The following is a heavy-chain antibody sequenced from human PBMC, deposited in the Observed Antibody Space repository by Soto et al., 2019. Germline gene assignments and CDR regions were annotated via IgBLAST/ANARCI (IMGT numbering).Heavy chain of an antibody. V-gene: IGHV6-1*01. CDR3: AREGQQLATNWFDP. Sequence: SQTLSLTCAISGDSVSSNSAAWNWIRQSPSRGLEWLGRTYYRSKWYNDYVVSVKSRITINPDTSKNQFSLQLNSVTPEDTAVNYFAREGQQLATNWFDPWGQGTLVTVSS. CDR1: GDSVSSNSAA. CDR2: TYYRSKWYN. D-gene: IGHD6-13*01. J-gene: IGHJ5*02.